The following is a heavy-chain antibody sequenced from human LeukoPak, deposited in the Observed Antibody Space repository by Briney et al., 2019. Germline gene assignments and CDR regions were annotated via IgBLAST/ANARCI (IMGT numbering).Heavy chain of an antibody. D-gene: IGHD6-19*01. CDR2: MENDGSSA. CDR1: GFTFSSYW. J-gene: IGHJ4*02. Sequence: PGGSLRLSCAASGFTFSSYWMHWVRQVPGKGLVWVSRMENDGSSASYADSVQGRFTISRDNAKNTLYLQMNSLRAEDTAVYYCAKDIGRAVAGLFDYWGQGTLVTVSS. V-gene: IGHV3-74*01. CDR3: AKDIGRAVAGLFDY.